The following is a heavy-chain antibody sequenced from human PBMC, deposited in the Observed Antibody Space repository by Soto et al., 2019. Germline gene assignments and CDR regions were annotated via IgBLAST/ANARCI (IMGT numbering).Heavy chain of an antibody. J-gene: IGHJ3*02. CDR3: AKDIRHYDILTGLGSAFDI. CDR2: ISWNSGSI. D-gene: IGHD3-9*01. Sequence: EVQLVESGGGLVQPGRSLRLSCAASGFTFDDYAMHWVRQAPGKGLEWVSGISWNSGSIGYADSVKGRFTISRDNAKNSLYLQMNSLRPEDTALYYCAKDIRHYDILTGLGSAFDIWGQGTMVTVSS. V-gene: IGHV3-9*01. CDR1: GFTFDDYA.